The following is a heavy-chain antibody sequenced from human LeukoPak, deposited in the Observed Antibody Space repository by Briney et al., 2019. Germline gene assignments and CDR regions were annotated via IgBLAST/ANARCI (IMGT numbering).Heavy chain of an antibody. CDR3: ARAYQGLLLWSWFDP. CDR2: INPSGGST. V-gene: IGHV1-46*01. D-gene: IGHD3-22*01. J-gene: IGHJ5*02. CDR1: GYTFTSHY. Sequence: ASVKVSCKASGYTFTSHYMHWVRQAPGQGLEWMGIINPSGGSTSYAHKFQGRVTMTRDTSTNTVYMELSSLRYEDTAVYYCARAYQGLLLWSWFDPWGQGTLVTVSS.